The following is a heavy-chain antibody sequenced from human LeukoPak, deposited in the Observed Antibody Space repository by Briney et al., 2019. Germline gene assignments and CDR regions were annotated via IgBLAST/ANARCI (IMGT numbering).Heavy chain of an antibody. J-gene: IGHJ4*02. Sequence: SETLSLTCTVSGGSISSYSWSWIRQPPGKGLEWIGYIYSSGSTNYNPSLKSRVTISVDTSKNQFSLKLSSVTAADTAVYYCARHLRAGSPLFDYWGQGTLVTVSS. V-gene: IGHV4-4*09. CDR1: GGSISSYS. CDR3: ARHLRAGSPLFDY. D-gene: IGHD1-26*01. CDR2: IYSSGST.